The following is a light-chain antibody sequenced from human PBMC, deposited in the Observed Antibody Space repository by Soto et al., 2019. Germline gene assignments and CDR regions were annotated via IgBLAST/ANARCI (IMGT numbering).Light chain of an antibody. Sequence: QSALTQPASVSGSPGQSITISCTGTSSDVGDYNYVSWYQQHPGKAPKLVIFDVSDRPSGVSNRFSGSKSGNTASLTISGLPAEDEADYYCSSYTSSSTRVFGTGTKLTVL. CDR1: SSDVGDYNY. V-gene: IGLV2-14*01. CDR3: SSYTSSSTRV. J-gene: IGLJ1*01. CDR2: DVS.